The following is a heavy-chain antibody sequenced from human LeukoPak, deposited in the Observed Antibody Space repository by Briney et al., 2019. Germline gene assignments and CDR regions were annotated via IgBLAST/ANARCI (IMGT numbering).Heavy chain of an antibody. CDR2: ISYDGSNK. V-gene: IGHV3-30*04. D-gene: IGHD5-24*01. CDR1: GFTFRSYA. CDR3: ARPDGYNYFDY. Sequence: GGSLRLSCAASGFTFRSYAIHWVRQAPGKGLEWVAGISYDGSNKYFADSVKGRFTISRDNSKNTLYLQMNSLRAEDTAVYYCARPDGYNYFDYWGQGTLVTVSS. J-gene: IGHJ4*02.